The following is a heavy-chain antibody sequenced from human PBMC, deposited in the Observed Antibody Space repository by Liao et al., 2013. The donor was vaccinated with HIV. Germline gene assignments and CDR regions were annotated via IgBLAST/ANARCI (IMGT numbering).Heavy chain of an antibody. V-gene: IGHV4-34*02. Sequence: QAQLQQWGAGLLKPSETLSLTCDVYGGSISGYYWSWIRQSPGKGLEWIGEISHSGSSDYNPSLKSRVTMSADTSKNQFSLRLTSVTAADTAVYYCAGSHYFDSSGYYRLRRYFDYWGQGTLVTVSS. CDR1: GGSISGYY. D-gene: IGHD3-22*01. J-gene: IGHJ4*02. CDR2: ISHSGSS. CDR3: AGSHYFDSSGYYRLRRYFDY.